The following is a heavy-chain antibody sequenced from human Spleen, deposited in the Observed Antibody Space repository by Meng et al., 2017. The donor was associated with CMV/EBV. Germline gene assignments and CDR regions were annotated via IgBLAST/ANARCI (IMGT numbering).Heavy chain of an antibody. CDR1: GGSVSSGSYY. Sequence: SETLSLTCTVSGGSVSSGSYYWSWIRQPPGKGLEWIGEINHSGSTNYNPSLKSRVTISVDTSKNQFSLKLSSVTAADTAVYYCAGVIVVVPAAYYGMDVWGQGTTVTVSS. CDR2: INHSGST. J-gene: IGHJ6*02. D-gene: IGHD2-2*01. CDR3: AGVIVVVPAAYYGMDV. V-gene: IGHV4-39*07.